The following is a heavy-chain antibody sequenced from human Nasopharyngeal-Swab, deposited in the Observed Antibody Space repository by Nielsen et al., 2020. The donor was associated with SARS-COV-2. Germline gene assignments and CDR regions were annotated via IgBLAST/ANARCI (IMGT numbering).Heavy chain of an antibody. Sequence: SETLSLTCTVSGGSISSYYWSWNRQPPGKGLEWIGYIYYSGSTNYNPSLKSRVTISVDTSKNQFSLKLSSVTAADTAVYYCARADYYYDSSGYFAGYYFDYWGQGTLVTVSS. CDR2: IYYSGST. CDR1: GGSISSYY. J-gene: IGHJ4*02. CDR3: ARADYYYDSSGYFAGYYFDY. V-gene: IGHV4-59*01. D-gene: IGHD3-22*01.